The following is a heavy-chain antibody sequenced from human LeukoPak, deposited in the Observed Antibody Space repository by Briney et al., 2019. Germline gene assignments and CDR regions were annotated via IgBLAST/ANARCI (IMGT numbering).Heavy chain of an antibody. J-gene: IGHJ4*02. D-gene: IGHD6-13*01. Sequence: GASVKVSCKASGYTFTSYYMHWVRQAPGQGLEWMGIINPGGGGTSYAQKFQGRVTMTRDTSTSTLYMELSSLTSEDTAMYYCARDRLAASWYAFDYWGQGTLVTVSS. CDR3: ARDRLAASWYAFDY. V-gene: IGHV1-46*01. CDR2: INPGGGGT. CDR1: GYTFTSYY.